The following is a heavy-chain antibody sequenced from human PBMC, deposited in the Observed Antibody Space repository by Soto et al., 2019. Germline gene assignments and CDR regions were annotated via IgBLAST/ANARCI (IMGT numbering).Heavy chain of an antibody. CDR3: AKDSGYDGGSDY. D-gene: IGHD5-12*01. J-gene: IGHJ4*02. V-gene: IGHV3-23*01. CDR1: GFTFSSYA. CDR2: ISGSGGST. Sequence: EVQLLESGGGLVQPGGSLRLSCAASGFTFSSYAMSWVRQAPGKGLEWVSAISGSGGSTYYADSVKGRFTISRDNSKNTLYLQMTSLRAEDTAVYYCAKDSGYDGGSDYWGQGTLVTVSS.